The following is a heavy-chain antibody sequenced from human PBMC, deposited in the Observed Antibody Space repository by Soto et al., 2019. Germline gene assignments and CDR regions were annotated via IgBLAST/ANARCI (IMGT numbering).Heavy chain of an antibody. Sequence: QVQLVQSGAEVKKPGSSVKVSCKASEGTFSSYAISWVRQAPGQGLEWMGGIIPIFGTANYAQKFQGRVTITADESTSTAYMELSSLRSEDTAVYYCASGGDGYNSALFDYWGQGTLVTVSS. J-gene: IGHJ4*02. CDR2: IIPIFGTA. D-gene: IGHD5-12*01. V-gene: IGHV1-69*12. CDR3: ASGGDGYNSALFDY. CDR1: EGTFSSYA.